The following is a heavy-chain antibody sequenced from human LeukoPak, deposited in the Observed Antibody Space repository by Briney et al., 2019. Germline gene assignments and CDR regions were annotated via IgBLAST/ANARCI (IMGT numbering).Heavy chain of an antibody. V-gene: IGHV4-59*01. D-gene: IGHD2-2*01. CDR1: GGSISSYY. CDR2: IYYSGST. J-gene: IGHJ4*02. Sequence: PSETLSLTCTVSGGSISSYYWSWIRQTPGKGLEWIGYIYYSGSTNYNPSLKSRVTISVDTSKNQFSLKLSSVTAADTAVYYCARGYCSSTSCYPFDYWGQGTLVTVSS. CDR3: ARGYCSSTSCYPFDY.